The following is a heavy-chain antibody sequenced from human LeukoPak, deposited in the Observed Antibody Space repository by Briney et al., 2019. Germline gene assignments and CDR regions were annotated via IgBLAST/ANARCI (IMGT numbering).Heavy chain of an antibody. CDR2: IIPILGIA. CDR3: AREYILTGYYFDY. J-gene: IGHJ4*02. V-gene: IGHV1-69*04. CDR1: GGTFSSYA. D-gene: IGHD3-9*01. Sequence: ASVKVSCKASGGTFSSYAISWVRQAPGQGLEWMGRIIPILGIANYAQKFQGRVTITADKSTSTAYMELSSLRSGDTAVYYCAREYILTGYYFDYWGQGTLVTVSS.